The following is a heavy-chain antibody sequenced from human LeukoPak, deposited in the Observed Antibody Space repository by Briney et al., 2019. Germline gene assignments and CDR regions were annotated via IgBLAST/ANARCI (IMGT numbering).Heavy chain of an antibody. CDR1: GFTFSSYA. J-gene: IGHJ6*02. V-gene: IGHV3-11*01. CDR3: ARGYTDLGGDYAMDV. Sequence: KAGGSLRLSCAASGFTFSSYAMSWVRQAPGKGLEWVSYISSSGGTIYYADSVKGRFTSSRDNAKNSLSLQMISLRAEDTAVYYCARGYTDLGGDYAMDVWGQGTTVTVSS. D-gene: IGHD5-18*01. CDR2: ISSSGGTI.